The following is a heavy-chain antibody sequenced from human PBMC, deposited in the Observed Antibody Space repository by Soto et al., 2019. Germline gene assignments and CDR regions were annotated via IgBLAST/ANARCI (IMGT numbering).Heavy chain of an antibody. CDR3: ARSSLPSEYYFDY. D-gene: IGHD6-6*01. CDR1: GGSISSGGYY. CDR2: IYYSGTT. Sequence: TSETLSLTCTVSGGSISSGGYYWSWIRQHPGKGLEWIGYIYYSGTTYYNPSLKSRVTISVDTSKNQFSLKLSSVTAADTAVYYCARSSLPSEYYFDYWSQGTLVTVSS. J-gene: IGHJ4*02. V-gene: IGHV4-31*03.